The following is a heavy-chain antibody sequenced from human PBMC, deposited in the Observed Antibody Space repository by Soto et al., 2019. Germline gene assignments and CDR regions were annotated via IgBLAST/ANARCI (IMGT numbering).Heavy chain of an antibody. J-gene: IGHJ4*02. CDR2: INAGNGNT. V-gene: IGHV1-3*01. Sequence: ASVKVSCKASGYTFTSYAIHWVRQAPGQRLEWMGWINAGNGNTKYSQKFQGRVIITRDTSAGTAYMELRSLRSEDTAVYYCATPIVAFYWGQGTLVTVPQ. CDR3: ATPIVAFY. D-gene: IGHD5-12*01. CDR1: GYTFTSYA.